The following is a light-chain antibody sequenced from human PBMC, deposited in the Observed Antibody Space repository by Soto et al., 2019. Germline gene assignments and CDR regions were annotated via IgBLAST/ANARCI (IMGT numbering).Light chain of an antibody. CDR3: SSNVGTNNLRL. V-gene: IGLV2-8*01. CDR1: SSDLGAYNY. Sequence: QSALTQPPSASGSPGQSVTISCTGTSSDLGAYNYVSWYQQHPGKVPKLIIYEVSKRPSGVPDRFSGSKSGNTASLTVSGLQTEDEADYYCSSNVGTNNLRLFCGGTKLTVL. J-gene: IGLJ2*01. CDR2: EVS.